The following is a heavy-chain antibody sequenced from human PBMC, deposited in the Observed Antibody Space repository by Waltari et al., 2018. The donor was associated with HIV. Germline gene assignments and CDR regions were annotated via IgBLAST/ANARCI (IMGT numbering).Heavy chain of an antibody. CDR1: GFTFSSHW. CDR3: VRENDFGTIFFNYYYAMDV. Sequence: MQLVESGGGLVQRGGSLRLSCAASGFTFSSHWMGWVGEAPGKALRWVAKIEDDGNEKYYVNSVRGRFTISRDNANNSLYLEMNRLRDEETAVYYCVRENDFGTIFFNYYYAMDVWGQGTSVTVSS. J-gene: IGHJ6*02. D-gene: IGHD3-3*01. V-gene: IGHV3-7*01. CDR2: IEDDGNEK.